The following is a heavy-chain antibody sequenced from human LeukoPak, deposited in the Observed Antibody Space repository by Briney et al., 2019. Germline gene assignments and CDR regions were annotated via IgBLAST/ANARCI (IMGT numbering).Heavy chain of an antibody. CDR1: GYSISSGYY. CDR3: ARDSSPRGYFDY. D-gene: IGHD6-13*01. Sequence: KPSETLSLTCTVSGYSISSGYYWGWIRQPPGKGLEWIGSIYHSGSTYYNPSLKSRATISVDTSKNQFSLKLSSVTAADTAVYYCARDSSPRGYFDYWGQGTLVTVSS. CDR2: IYHSGST. J-gene: IGHJ4*02. V-gene: IGHV4-38-2*02.